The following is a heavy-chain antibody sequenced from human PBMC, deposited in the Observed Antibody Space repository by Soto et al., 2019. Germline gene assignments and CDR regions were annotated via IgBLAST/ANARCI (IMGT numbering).Heavy chain of an antibody. D-gene: IGHD3-16*02. Sequence: QVQMVQSGAEVKKPGSSARVSCKVSGGTFSRHSISWVRQAPGQGLEWMGGIIPIFDATQYAQKFQGRLTITADDSTTTFHMDLSGLRTEDTAIYYCARDLSSVRGSWGQGTLVTVS. J-gene: IGHJ4*02. V-gene: IGHV1-69*01. CDR1: GGTFSRHS. CDR3: ARDLSSVRGS. CDR2: IIPIFDAT.